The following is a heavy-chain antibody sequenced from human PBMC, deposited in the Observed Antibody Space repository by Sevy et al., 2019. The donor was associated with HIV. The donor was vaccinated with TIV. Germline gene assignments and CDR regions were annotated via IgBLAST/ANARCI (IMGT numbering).Heavy chain of an antibody. V-gene: IGHV3-23*01. CDR3: AKGAITMVRGVIAPEYFQH. Sequence: GGSPRLSCAASGFTFSSYAMSWVRQAPGKGLEWVSAISGSGGSTYYAHSVKGRFTISRDNSKNTLYLQMNSLRAEDTAVYYCAKGAITMVRGVIAPEYFQHWGQGTLVTVSS. J-gene: IGHJ1*01. CDR2: ISGSGGST. D-gene: IGHD3-10*01. CDR1: GFTFSSYA.